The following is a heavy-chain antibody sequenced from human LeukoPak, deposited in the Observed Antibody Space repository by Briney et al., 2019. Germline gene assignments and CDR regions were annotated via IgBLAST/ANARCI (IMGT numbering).Heavy chain of an antibody. D-gene: IGHD1-26*01. J-gene: IGHJ4*02. V-gene: IGHV3-21*01. CDR1: GFTFSTYS. CDR2: ISSSSSYI. Sequence: GGSLRLSCAASGFTFSTYSMNWVRQAPGKGLEWVSSISSSSSYIYYADSVKGRFTISRDNAKNSLYLQMNSLRAEDTAVYYCARDVVGATFDYWGQGTLVTVSS. CDR3: ARDVVGATFDY.